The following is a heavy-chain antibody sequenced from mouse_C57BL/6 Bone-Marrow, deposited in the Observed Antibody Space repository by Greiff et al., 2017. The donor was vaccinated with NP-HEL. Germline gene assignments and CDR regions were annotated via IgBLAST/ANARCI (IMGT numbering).Heavy chain of an antibody. D-gene: IGHD1-1*01. Sequence: VQLQQSGPVLVKPGASVKMSCKASGYTFTDYYMNWVKQSHGKSLEWIGVINPYNGGTSYNQKFKGKATLTVDKSSSTAYMELNSLTSEDSAVYYCARLTTVVATDFDVWGTGTTVTVSS. CDR2: INPYNGGT. CDR1: GYTFTDYY. V-gene: IGHV1-19*01. J-gene: IGHJ1*03. CDR3: ARLTTVVATDFDV.